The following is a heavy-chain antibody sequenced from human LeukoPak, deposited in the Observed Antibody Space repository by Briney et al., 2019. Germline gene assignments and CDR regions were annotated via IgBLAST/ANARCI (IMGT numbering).Heavy chain of an antibody. Sequence: GASVKVSRKASGYTFTSYGISWVRQAPGQGLEWMGWISAYNGNTNYAQKLQGRVTMTTDTSTSTAYMELRSLRSDDTAVYYCARDHSTVTMIVVVHDYWGQGTLVTVSS. J-gene: IGHJ4*02. V-gene: IGHV1-18*01. CDR1: GYTFTSYG. CDR2: ISAYNGNT. D-gene: IGHD3-22*01. CDR3: ARDHSTVTMIVVVHDY.